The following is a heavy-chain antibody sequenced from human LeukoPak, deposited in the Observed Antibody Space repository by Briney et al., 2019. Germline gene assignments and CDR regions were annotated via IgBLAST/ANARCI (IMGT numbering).Heavy chain of an antibody. Sequence: GGTLRLSCAASGFIFSSYGMSWVRQAPGKGLEWVSAISGSGGSTYYADSVKGRFTISRDNSKNTLYLQMNSLRAEDTAVYYCAKYRGSGYYEGLFDYWGQGTLVTVSS. CDR3: AKYRGSGYYEGLFDY. J-gene: IGHJ4*02. V-gene: IGHV3-23*01. CDR2: ISGSGGST. D-gene: IGHD3-22*01. CDR1: GFIFSSYG.